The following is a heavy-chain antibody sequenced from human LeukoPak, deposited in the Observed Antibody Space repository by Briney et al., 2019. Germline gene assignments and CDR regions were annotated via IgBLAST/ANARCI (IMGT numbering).Heavy chain of an antibody. Sequence: SETLSLTCSVSGGSVNSGTYYWNWIRQPPRKGLEWIGYMYYSGSTSYNPSLKSRVTISLDTSRNQFSLKLSSVTAADTAVYYCATFGYCSGGSCYWGTWFDPWGQGTLVTVSS. CDR2: MYYSGST. D-gene: IGHD2-15*01. V-gene: IGHV4-61*01. CDR3: ATFGYCSGGSCYWGTWFDP. J-gene: IGHJ5*02. CDR1: GGSVNSGTYY.